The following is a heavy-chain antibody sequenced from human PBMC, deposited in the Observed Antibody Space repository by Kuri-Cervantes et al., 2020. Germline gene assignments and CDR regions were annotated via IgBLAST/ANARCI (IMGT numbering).Heavy chain of an antibody. J-gene: IGHJ5*02. D-gene: IGHD4-11*01. V-gene: IGHV4-59*01. Sequence: SETLSLTCTVSGGSISSYYWSWIRQPPGKGLEWIGYIYYSGSTNYNPSLKSRVTISVDTSKNQFSLKLSSVTAADTAVYYCARDSSDSNGGGFDPWGQGTLVTVSS. CDR2: IYYSGST. CDR1: GGSISSYY. CDR3: ARDSSDSNGGGFDP.